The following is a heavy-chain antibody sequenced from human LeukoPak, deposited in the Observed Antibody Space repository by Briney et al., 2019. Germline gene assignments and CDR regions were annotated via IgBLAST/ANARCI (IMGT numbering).Heavy chain of an antibody. D-gene: IGHD2-15*01. V-gene: IGHV1-46*01. Sequence: ASVKVSCKASGYTFTSYDINWVRQAPGQRLEWMGIINPSGGSTSYAQKFQGRVTMTRDMSTSTVYMELSSLRSEDTAVYYCARGYCSGGSCFYPFYNWFDPWGQGTLVTVSS. CDR2: INPSGGST. CDR3: ARGYCSGGSCFYPFYNWFDP. J-gene: IGHJ5*02. CDR1: GYTFTSYD.